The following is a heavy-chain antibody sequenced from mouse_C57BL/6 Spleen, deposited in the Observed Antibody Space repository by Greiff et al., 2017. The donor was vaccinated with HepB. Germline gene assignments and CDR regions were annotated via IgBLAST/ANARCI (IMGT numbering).Heavy chain of an antibody. CDR2: IYPRSGNT. D-gene: IGHD2-3*01. V-gene: IGHV1-81*01. CDR1: GYTFTSYG. Sequence: QVQLQQSGAELARPGASVKLSYKASGYTFTSYGISWVKQRTGQGLEWIGEIYPRSGNTYYNEKFKGKATLTADKSSSTAYMELRSLTSEDSAVYFCARYDGAWYFDVWGTGTTVTVSS. CDR3: ARYDGAWYFDV. J-gene: IGHJ1*03.